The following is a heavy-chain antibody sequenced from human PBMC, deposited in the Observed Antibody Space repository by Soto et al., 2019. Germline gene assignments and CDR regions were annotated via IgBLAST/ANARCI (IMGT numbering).Heavy chain of an antibody. Sequence: QLQLQESGPGLVKPSETLSLTCTVSGGSISSSSYYWGWIRQPPGKVLEWIGSIYYSGSTSYNPTHNSRVTISEDTAKTQCALKLSSVTAADAAVYYCARHGRAVACMHSCYFDYRGQGTLVTVSS. CDR2: IYYSGST. V-gene: IGHV4-39*01. CDR3: ARHGRAVACMHSCYFDY. J-gene: IGHJ4*02. D-gene: IGHD6-19*01. CDR1: GGSISSSSYY.